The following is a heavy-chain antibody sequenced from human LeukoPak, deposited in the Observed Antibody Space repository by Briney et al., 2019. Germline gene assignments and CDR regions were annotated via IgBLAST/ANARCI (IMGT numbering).Heavy chain of an antibody. D-gene: IGHD2-8*01. J-gene: IGHJ4*02. CDR3: ARLKYCTNGVCYAGFDY. CDR2: INAGNGNT. CDR1: GYTFTSYA. V-gene: IGHV1-3*01. Sequence: ASVKVSCKASGYTFTSYAMHWVRQAPGQRLEWMGWINAGNGNTKYSQKFQGRVTITRDTSADTAYMELSSLRSEDTAVYYCARLKYCTNGVCYAGFDYWGQGTLVTISS.